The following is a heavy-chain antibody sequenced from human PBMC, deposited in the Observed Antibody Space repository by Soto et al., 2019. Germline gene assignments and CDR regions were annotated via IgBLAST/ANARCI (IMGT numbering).Heavy chain of an antibody. D-gene: IGHD6-19*01. CDR2: IYYSGST. Sequence: SETLSLTCTVSGGSISSYYWSWIRQPPGKGLEWIGYIYYSGSTNYNPSLKSRVTISVDTSKNQFSLKLSSVTAADTAVYYCARRGLSSGSFGFDYWGQGTLVTVSS. CDR3: ARRGLSSGSFGFDY. V-gene: IGHV4-59*08. CDR1: GGSISSYY. J-gene: IGHJ4*02.